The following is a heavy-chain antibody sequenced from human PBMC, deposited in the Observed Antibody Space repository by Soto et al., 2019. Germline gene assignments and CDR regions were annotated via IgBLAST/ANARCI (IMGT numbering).Heavy chain of an antibody. CDR2: VNGDGTAT. J-gene: IGHJ4*02. V-gene: IGHV3-23*01. CDR3: AKITRS. D-gene: IGHD3-16*01. Sequence: EVQLLESGGGLVQPGGSLRLSCAASGLRVSSFAMTWVRQAPGKGLEWISSVNGDGTATYYANSVKGRFTISRDTSKNTLHLQMDSLGAEDTAVYYCAKITRSWGQGTLVTVSS. CDR1: GLRVSSFA.